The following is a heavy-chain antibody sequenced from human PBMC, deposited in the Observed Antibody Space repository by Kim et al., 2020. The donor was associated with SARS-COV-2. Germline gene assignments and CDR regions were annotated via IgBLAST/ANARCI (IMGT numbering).Heavy chain of an antibody. D-gene: IGHD6-6*01. J-gene: IGHJ4*02. CDR2: IWYDGSKK. CDR3: ARKGGYSSSSGDFDY. Sequence: GGSLRLSCTASGFTFRDYGMHWVRQVPGKGLEWVTVIWYDGSKKYYADFVKGRFTVSRDNPHKILYLQMNGLRIEDTAVYYCARKGGYSSSSGDFDYWGQGTLVTVSS. V-gene: IGHV3-33*01. CDR1: GFTFRDYG.